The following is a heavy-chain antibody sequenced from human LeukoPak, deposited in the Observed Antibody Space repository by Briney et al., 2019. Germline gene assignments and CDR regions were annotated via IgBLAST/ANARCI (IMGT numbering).Heavy chain of an antibody. Sequence: PSETLSLTCTVSGGSISSYYWSWIRQPAGKGLEWIGRIHTSGSTNYNPSLKSRVTMSVDTSKNQFSLKLSSVTAADTAVYYCARALRNYEILDYYYYYMDVWGKGTTVTVSS. J-gene: IGHJ6*03. V-gene: IGHV4-4*07. D-gene: IGHD3-9*01. CDR2: IHTSGST. CDR3: ARALRNYEILDYYYYYMDV. CDR1: GGSISSYY.